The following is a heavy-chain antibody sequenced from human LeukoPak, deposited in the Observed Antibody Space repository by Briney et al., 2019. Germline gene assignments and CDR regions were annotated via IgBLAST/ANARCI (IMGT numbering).Heavy chain of an antibody. CDR2: ISSSGNRS. Sequence: GGSLRLSCAASGFTFSSYEMNWVRQAPGKGLEWISYISSSGNRSYHADSVKGRFTISRDNAKNSLYLQTNSLRAEDTAVYYCARVPRASGSQYFDYWGQGTLVTVSS. J-gene: IGHJ4*02. V-gene: IGHV3-48*03. D-gene: IGHD3-10*01. CDR3: ARVPRASGSQYFDY. CDR1: GFTFSSYE.